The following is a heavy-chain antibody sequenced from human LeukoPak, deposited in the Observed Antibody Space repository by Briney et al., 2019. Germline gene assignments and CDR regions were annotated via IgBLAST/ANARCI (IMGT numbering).Heavy chain of an antibody. V-gene: IGHV4-61*01. Sequence: KPLETLSLTCTVSGGSVSSGSYYWSWIRQPPGKGLEWIGYIYYSGSTNYNPSLKSRVTISVDTSKNQFSLKLSSVTAADTAVYYCARVKGYGVHLDYWGQGTLVTVSS. D-gene: IGHD4-17*01. CDR3: ARVKGYGVHLDY. CDR2: IYYSGST. CDR1: GGSVSSGSYY. J-gene: IGHJ4*02.